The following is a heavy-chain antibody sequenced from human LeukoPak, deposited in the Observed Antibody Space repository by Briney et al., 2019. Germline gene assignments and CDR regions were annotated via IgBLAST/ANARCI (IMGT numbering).Heavy chain of an antibody. CDR2: ISYDGSNK. V-gene: IGHV3-30*18. CDR3: AKEAIYGMDV. Sequence: PGGSLRLSCAASGFTFSSYVMHWVRQAPGKGLEWVAVISYDGSNKYYADSVKGRFTISRDNSKNTLYLQMNSLRAEDTAVYYCAKEAIYGMDVWGQGTTVTVSS. CDR1: GFTFSSYV. J-gene: IGHJ6*02.